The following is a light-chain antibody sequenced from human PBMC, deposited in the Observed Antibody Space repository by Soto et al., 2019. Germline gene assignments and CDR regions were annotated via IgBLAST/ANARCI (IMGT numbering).Light chain of an antibody. Sequence: IQMTQSPSSLSASVGDRVTITCRASQDIRNELAWYQQKSVKAPKRLIYAVSSLESGVPSRFSGSRSGTEFTLTITSLQPEDFATYYCLQHNSYPHTFGQGTK. V-gene: IGKV1-17*01. CDR3: LQHNSYPHT. J-gene: IGKJ2*01. CDR1: QDIRNE. CDR2: AVS.